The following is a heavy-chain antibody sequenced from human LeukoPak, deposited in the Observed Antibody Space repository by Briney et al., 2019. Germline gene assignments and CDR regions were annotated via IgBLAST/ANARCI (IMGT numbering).Heavy chain of an antibody. J-gene: IGHJ4*02. D-gene: IGHD3-10*01. CDR3: ARQKLDKRGVPDY. V-gene: IGHV4-31*03. CDR1: GGSISSGGYY. Sequence: PSETLSLTCTVSGGSISSGGYYWSWIRQHPGKGLEWIGYIYYSGSTYYNPSLKSRVTISVDTSKNQFSLKLSSVTAADTAVYYCARQKLDKRGVPDYWGQGTLVTVSS. CDR2: IYYSGST.